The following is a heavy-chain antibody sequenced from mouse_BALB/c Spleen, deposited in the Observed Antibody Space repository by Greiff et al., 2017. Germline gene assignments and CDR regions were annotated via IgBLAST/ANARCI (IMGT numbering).Heavy chain of an antibody. Sequence: VQLVESGPGLVKPSQSLSLTCTVTGYSITSDYAWNWLRQFPGNNLEWMGYISYSSSTSYNPSLKSRISITRDTSKNQFFLQLNSVTTEDTATYYCARGWEDYWGQGTSVTVSS. D-gene: IGHD4-1*01. CDR2: ISYSSST. J-gene: IGHJ4*01. V-gene: IGHV3-2*02. CDR1: GYSITSDYA. CDR3: ARGWEDY.